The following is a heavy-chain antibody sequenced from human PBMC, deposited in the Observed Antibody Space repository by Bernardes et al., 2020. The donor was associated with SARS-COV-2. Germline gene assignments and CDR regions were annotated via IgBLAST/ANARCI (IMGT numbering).Heavy chain of an antibody. CDR2: INSDGSSI. D-gene: IGHD3-10*01. CDR3: ARKSGHDYGMDV. Sequence: GGSLRLSCVSSGFTFSSYWMHWVRQAPGKGLVWVSRINSDGSSISFADSVKGRFTISRDNAKNTLYLEMNSLRAEDTAVYYCARKSGHDYGMDVWGHGTTVTVPS. J-gene: IGHJ6*02. CDR1: GFTFSSYW. V-gene: IGHV3-74*01.